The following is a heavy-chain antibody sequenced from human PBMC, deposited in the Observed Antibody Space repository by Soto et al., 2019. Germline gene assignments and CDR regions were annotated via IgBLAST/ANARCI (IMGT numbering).Heavy chain of an antibody. V-gene: IGHV3-23*01. CDR1: GFTFSSYA. Sequence: GGSLRLSCAASGFTFSSYAMSWVRQAPGKGLEWVSAISGSGGSTYYADSVKGRFTISRDNSKNTLYLQMNSLRAEDTAVYYCAKDRDEGNYRRYYYYYYGMDVWGQGTTVTVS. D-gene: IGHD1-7*01. J-gene: IGHJ6*02. CDR3: AKDRDEGNYRRYYYYYYGMDV. CDR2: ISGSGGST.